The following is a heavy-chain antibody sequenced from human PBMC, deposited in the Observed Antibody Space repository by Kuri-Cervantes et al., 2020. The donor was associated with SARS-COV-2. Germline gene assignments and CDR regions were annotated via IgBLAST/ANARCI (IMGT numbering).Heavy chain of an antibody. J-gene: IGHJ4*02. V-gene: IGHV3-48*02. Sequence: GESLKISCAASGFTFSSYWMSWVRQAPGKGLEWVSYISSSSTIYYADSVKGRFTISRDNAKNSLYLQMNSLRDEDTAVYYCARDGGGYYDSSGYYGQLGFDYWGQGTLVTVSS. CDR2: ISSSSTI. CDR1: GFTFSSYW. CDR3: ARDGGGYYDSSGYYGQLGFDY. D-gene: IGHD3-22*01.